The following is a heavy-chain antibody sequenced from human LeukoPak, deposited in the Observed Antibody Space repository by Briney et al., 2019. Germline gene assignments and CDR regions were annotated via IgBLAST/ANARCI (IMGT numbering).Heavy chain of an antibody. CDR3: ARGPGSTSGFDP. D-gene: IGHD2-2*01. J-gene: IGHJ5*02. V-gene: IGHV4-59*01. CDR1: GGSIGSYY. Sequence: SETLSLTCTVSGGSIGSYYWSWIRQPPGKGLEWIGYIYYSGSTNYNPSLKSRVTISVDTSKNQFSLKLSSVTAADTAVYYCARGPGSTSGFDPWGQGTLVTVSS. CDR2: IYYSGST.